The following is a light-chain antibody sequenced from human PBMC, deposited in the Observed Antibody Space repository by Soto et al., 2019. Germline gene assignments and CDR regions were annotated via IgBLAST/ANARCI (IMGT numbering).Light chain of an antibody. CDR3: QQSYSTTWT. Sequence: DIPLTQSPSSLSVSAGDRVTITSLASQGISTYLNWYQQKPGKAPKLLIYAASSLQSGVPSRFSGSGSETDFTLTISSLQPEDFATYSCQQSYSTTWTFGQGTKVDIK. CDR1: QGISTY. CDR2: AAS. V-gene: IGKV1-39*01. J-gene: IGKJ1*01.